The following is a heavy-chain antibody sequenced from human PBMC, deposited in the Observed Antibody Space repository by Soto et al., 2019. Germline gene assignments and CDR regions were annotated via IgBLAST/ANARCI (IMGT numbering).Heavy chain of an antibody. CDR3: AKDLVEMATSY. D-gene: IGHD5-12*01. V-gene: IGHV3-23*01. CDR2: ISGSGGST. Sequence: PWGSLRLSCAASGFTFISYAIIWGRQAPLKGLEWVSAISGSGGSTYYADSVKGRFTISRDNSKNTLYLQMNSLRAEDTAVYYCAKDLVEMATSYGGQGTMVTVSS. J-gene: IGHJ3*01. CDR1: GFTFISYA.